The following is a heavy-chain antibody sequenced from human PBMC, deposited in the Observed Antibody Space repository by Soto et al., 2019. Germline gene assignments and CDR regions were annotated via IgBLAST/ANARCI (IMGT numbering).Heavy chain of an antibody. J-gene: IGHJ4*02. CDR3: ARGVGPTWELLSHTELSYFDY. Sequence: SETLSLTCTVSGGSISSSSYYWGWIRQPPGKGLEWIGSIYYSGSTYYNPSLKSRVTISVDTSKNQFSLKLSSVTAADTAVYYCARGVGPTWELLSHTELSYFDYWGQGTLVTVSS. CDR2: IYYSGST. V-gene: IGHV4-39*01. D-gene: IGHD1-26*01. CDR1: GGSISSSSYY.